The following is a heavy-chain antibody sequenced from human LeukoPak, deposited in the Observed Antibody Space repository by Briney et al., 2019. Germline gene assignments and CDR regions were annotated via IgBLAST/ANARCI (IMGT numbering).Heavy chain of an antibody. J-gene: IGHJ4*02. CDR3: AREPRRDSYGYIGVDY. Sequence: SQTLSLTCTVSGGSISSGDNYWSWIRQPPGKGLEWIGYIYYSGSTYYNPSLKSRVTISVDTSKNQFSLKLSSVTAADTAVYYCAREPRRDSYGYIGVDYWGQGTLVTVSS. V-gene: IGHV4-30-4*01. CDR2: IYYSGST. D-gene: IGHD5-18*01. CDR1: GGSISSGDNY.